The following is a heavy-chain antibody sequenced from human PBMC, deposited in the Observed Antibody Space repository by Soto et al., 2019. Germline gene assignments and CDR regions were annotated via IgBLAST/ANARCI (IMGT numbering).Heavy chain of an antibody. CDR2: IKPDGSGK. J-gene: IGHJ4*02. CDR3: ARDVGVQELDY. D-gene: IGHD6-6*01. Sequence: EVQLVESGGGLVQPGGSLRLSCAASGFTFRSNWMSWVRQAPGRGVEWVANIKPDGSGKYYLDSVRGRFTISRDNAENSLFLQIDSLRVEDTAVYYCARDVGVQELDYWGQGTLVTVSS. CDR1: GFTFRSNW. V-gene: IGHV3-7*01.